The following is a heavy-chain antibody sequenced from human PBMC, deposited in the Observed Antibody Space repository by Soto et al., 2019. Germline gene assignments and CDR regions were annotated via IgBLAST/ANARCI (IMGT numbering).Heavy chain of an antibody. Sequence: ASVKVSCKASGYTFTGYYMHWVRQAPGQGLEWMGWINPNSGGTNYAQKFQGWVTMTRDTSISTAYMELGRLGSDDTAVYYCARGRATTAVPPVNPRGEGTHYYYYYMDVWGKGTTVTVSS. V-gene: IGHV1-2*04. J-gene: IGHJ6*03. CDR2: INPNSGGT. CDR3: ARGRATTAVPPVNPRGEGTHYYYYYMDV. D-gene: IGHD3-16*01. CDR1: GYTFTGYY.